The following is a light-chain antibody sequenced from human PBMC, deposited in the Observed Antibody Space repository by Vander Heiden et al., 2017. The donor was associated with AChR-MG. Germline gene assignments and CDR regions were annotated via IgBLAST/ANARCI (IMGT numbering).Light chain of an antibody. CDR3: QQYGSSPFI. V-gene: IGKV3-20*01. CDR2: WPT. CDR1: QHLISNY. Sequence: EIVLTQSPGTLSLSPGERATLSCRASQHLISNYLAWYQQKPGQAPRLLMFWPTKRATGIPDKFSCGGSGTDFTLTIRRLEPEDFAVYYCQQYGSSPFIFGPGTKVDIK. J-gene: IGKJ3*01.